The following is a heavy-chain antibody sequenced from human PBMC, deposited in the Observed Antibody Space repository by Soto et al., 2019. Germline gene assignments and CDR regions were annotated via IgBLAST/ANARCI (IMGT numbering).Heavy chain of an antibody. V-gene: IGHV3-43*01. J-gene: IGHJ1*01. CDR3: ANDEAYYSER. CDR1: GFDFEDYT. Sequence: GGSLRLSCVASGFDFEDYTMHWVRQAPGKGLECVSRISYDGDDTYYADSVRGRFTMSRDNSKNSLFLLMNNLTPEDTAVYYCANDEAYYSERWGKGNMVSVSS. CDR2: ISYDGDDT. D-gene: IGHD1-26*01.